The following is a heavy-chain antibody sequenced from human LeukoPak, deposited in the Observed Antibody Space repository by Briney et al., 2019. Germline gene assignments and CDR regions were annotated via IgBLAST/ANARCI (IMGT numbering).Heavy chain of an antibody. J-gene: IGHJ6*02. CDR3: ARGNPRIVVVTAILRYYYYGMDV. CDR2: ISYDGSIK. V-gene: IGHV3-33*08. Sequence: GGTLRLSCAASGFTVSSNYMSWVRQAPGKGLEWVAVISYDGSIKYYADSVKGRFTISRDNSKNTLYLQMNSLRAEDTAVYSCARGNPRIVVVTAILRYYYYGMDVWGQGTTVTVSS. D-gene: IGHD2-21*02. CDR1: GFTVSSNY.